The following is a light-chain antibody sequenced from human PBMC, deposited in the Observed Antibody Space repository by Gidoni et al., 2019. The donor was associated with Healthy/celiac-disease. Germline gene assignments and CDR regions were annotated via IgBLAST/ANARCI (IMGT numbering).Light chain of an antibody. Sequence: EIVLTQSPATLSLSPGERATLSCRASQSVSSYLAWYQQKPGLIYDASNRATGIPARFSGSGSGTDFTLTISSLEPEDCAVYYCQQRSNWPPYTFGQGTKLEIK. J-gene: IGKJ2*01. V-gene: IGKV3-11*01. CDR2: DAS. CDR1: QSVSSY. CDR3: QQRSNWPPYT.